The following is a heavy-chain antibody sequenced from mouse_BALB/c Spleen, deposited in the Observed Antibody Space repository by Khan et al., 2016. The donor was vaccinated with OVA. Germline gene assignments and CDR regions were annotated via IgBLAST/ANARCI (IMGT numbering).Heavy chain of an antibody. J-gene: IGHJ2*01. Sequence: EVQLQESGPGLVKPPQSLSLICTVTGYSITSDYAWNWIRQFPGNKLEWMGFISYSGNTKYNPSLKSRISITRDTSKNQFFLQLNSVTTEDTATYYCARVYGGDFDYWGQGTTLTVSS. CDR3: ARVYGGDFDY. D-gene: IGHD1-1*01. V-gene: IGHV3-2*02. CDR2: ISYSGNT. CDR1: GYSITSDYA.